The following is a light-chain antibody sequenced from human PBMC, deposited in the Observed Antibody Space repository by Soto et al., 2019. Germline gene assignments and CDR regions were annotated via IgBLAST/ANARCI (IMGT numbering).Light chain of an antibody. CDR3: CSFTSSNTHV. V-gene: IGLV2-23*02. CDR1: SSDFGNYQF. Sequence: QSALTQPASVSGSPGHSITISCSGTSSDFGNYQFVSWYQQHPGKVPKLILFEVSQRPSGVSGRFSGSKSGNTASLTISGLQAEDEADYYCCSFTSSNTHVFGTGTKVTVL. CDR2: EVS. J-gene: IGLJ1*01.